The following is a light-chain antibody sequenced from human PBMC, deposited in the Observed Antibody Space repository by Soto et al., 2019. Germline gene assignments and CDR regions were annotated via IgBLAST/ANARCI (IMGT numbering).Light chain of an antibody. V-gene: IGKV1-16*02. Sequence: DVRMTQSPSSLSASVGDTVTISCRPSQDISIYLAWFQQKPGKAPKSLIYGTSTLQSGVPSKFSGSRSGADFTLTISSLQPEDSATYYCQQYNHHPLTFGGGTKVEIK. CDR2: GTS. J-gene: IGKJ4*01. CDR3: QQYNHHPLT. CDR1: QDISIY.